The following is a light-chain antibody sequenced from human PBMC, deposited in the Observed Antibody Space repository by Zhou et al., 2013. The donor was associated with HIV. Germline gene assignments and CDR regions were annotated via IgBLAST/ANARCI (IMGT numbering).Light chain of an antibody. J-gene: IGKJ1*01. CDR2: EVS. CDR1: QSLVYSDGNTY. Sequence: DVVMTQSPLSLPVTLGQPASISCRSSQSLVYSDGNTYLYWYLQRPGQSPQLLIYEVSNRFSGVSDRFSGSGSGTDFTLKISRVEAEDVGVYYCMQSIQLPWTFGQGTKVEIK. CDR3: MQSIQLPWT. V-gene: IGKV2D-29*02.